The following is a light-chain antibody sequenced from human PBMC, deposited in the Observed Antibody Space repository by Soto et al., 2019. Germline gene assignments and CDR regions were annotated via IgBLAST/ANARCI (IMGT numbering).Light chain of an antibody. CDR3: AAWDDSLNVVI. J-gene: IGLJ2*01. Sequence: QSALAQPPSASGTPGQRVTISCSGSSSNIGSNSVNWYQQFPGTAPKLLIYSNNQRPSGVPDRFSGPKSGTSASLAISGLQSEDEADYYCAAWDDSLNVVIFGGGTKVTVL. CDR1: SSNIGSNS. CDR2: SNN. V-gene: IGLV1-44*01.